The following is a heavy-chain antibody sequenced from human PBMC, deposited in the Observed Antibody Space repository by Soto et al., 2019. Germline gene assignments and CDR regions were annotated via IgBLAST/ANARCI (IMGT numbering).Heavy chain of an antibody. CDR2: INSDGSST. D-gene: IGHD7-27*01. Sequence: GGSLRLSCAASGFTFSSYWMHWVRQAPGKGLVWVSRINSDGSSTSYADSVKGRFTISRDNAKNTLYLQMNSLRAEDTAVYYCARDWGELGTPTGYYGMDVWGQGTTVTVSS. J-gene: IGHJ6*02. CDR1: GFTFSSYW. V-gene: IGHV3-74*01. CDR3: ARDWGELGTPTGYYGMDV.